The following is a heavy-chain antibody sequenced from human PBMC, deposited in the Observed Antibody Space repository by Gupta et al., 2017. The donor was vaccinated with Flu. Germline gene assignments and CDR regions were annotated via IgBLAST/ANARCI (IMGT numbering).Heavy chain of an antibody. Sequence: QLQLQESGPGLVKPSETLSLTCTVSGGSISGTSDYWGWIRQPPGRGLEWIGSIQYSGKTYYNPSLKSRVTVSVDTSTNEFSLKLXSXIAADTXVYYCARHPGMDVWGQGTTVTVSS. CDR1: GGSISGTSDY. CDR2: IQYSGKT. CDR3: ARHPGMDV. J-gene: IGHJ6*02. V-gene: IGHV4-39*01.